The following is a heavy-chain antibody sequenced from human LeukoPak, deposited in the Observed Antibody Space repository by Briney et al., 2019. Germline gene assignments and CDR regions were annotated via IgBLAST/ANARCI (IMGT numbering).Heavy chain of an antibody. J-gene: IGHJ6*03. Sequence: GGSLRLSCAASGFTFSSYSMNWVRQAPGKGLEWVSSVSTSSSYIYYADSVKGRFTISRDNSKNSLYLQMNSLRAEDTAVYYCARELSGIGRYYFYYYMDVWGKGTTVTVSS. CDR1: GFTFSSYS. V-gene: IGHV3-21*01. CDR3: ARELSGIGRYYFYYYMDV. CDR2: VSTSSSYI. D-gene: IGHD6-19*01.